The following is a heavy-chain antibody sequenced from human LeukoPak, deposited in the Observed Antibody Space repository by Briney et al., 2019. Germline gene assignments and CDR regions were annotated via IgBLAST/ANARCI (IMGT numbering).Heavy chain of an antibody. D-gene: IGHD3-3*01. J-gene: IGHJ4*02. Sequence: PSETLSLTCAVYGGSFSGYYWSWVRQPPGKGLEWIGEINHSGSTNYNPPLKSRVTISVDTSKNQFSLKLSSVTAADTAVYYCARLRELRFLEWFPQDYFDYWGQGTLVTVSS. CDR2: INHSGST. CDR3: ARLRELRFLEWFPQDYFDY. CDR1: GGSFSGYY. V-gene: IGHV4-34*01.